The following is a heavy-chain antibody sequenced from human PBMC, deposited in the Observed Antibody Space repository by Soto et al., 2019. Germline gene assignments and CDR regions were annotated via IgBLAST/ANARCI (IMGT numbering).Heavy chain of an antibody. CDR2: MNPNSGNT. Sequence: ASVKVSCKASGYTFTSYDINWVRQATGQGLEWMGWMNPNSGNTGYAQKFQGRVTMTRNTSISTAYMELSSLRSEDTAVYYCARGPHFDWLSYHYYYYYMDVWGKGTTVTVSS. CDR3: ARGPHFDWLSYHYYYYYMDV. D-gene: IGHD3-9*01. CDR1: GYTFTSYD. V-gene: IGHV1-8*01. J-gene: IGHJ6*03.